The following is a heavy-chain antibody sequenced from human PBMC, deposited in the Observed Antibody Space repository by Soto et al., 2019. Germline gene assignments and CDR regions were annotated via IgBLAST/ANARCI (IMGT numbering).Heavy chain of an antibody. V-gene: IGHV3-33*01. Sequence: PGGSLRLSCAASGFTFSSYGMHWVRQAPGKGLEWVAVIWYDGSNKYYADSVKGRFTISRDNSKDTLYLQMNSLRAEDTAVYYCAREGEAARREYYYYMDVWGKGTTVTVSS. D-gene: IGHD6-6*01. CDR1: GFTFSSYG. CDR3: AREGEAARREYYYYMDV. J-gene: IGHJ6*03. CDR2: IWYDGSNK.